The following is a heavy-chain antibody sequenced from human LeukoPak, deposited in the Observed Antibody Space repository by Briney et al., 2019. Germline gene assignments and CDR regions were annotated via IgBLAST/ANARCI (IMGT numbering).Heavy chain of an antibody. D-gene: IGHD6-25*01. J-gene: IGHJ4*02. CDR1: GGSISSSSYC. CDR2: IYYSGST. CDR3: ARDPGQRDYFDY. V-gene: IGHV4-39*07. Sequence: SETLSLTCTVSGGSISSSSYCWGWIRQPPGKGLEWIGSIYYSGSTYYNPSLKSRVTISVDTPKNQFSLKLSSVTAADTAVYYCARDPGQRDYFDYWGQGTLVTVSS.